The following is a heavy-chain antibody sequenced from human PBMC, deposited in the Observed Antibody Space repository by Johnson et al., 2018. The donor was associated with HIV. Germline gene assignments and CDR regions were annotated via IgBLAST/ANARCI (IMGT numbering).Heavy chain of an antibody. D-gene: IGHD3-9*01. CDR1: GFTFSSYA. Sequence: QVQLVESGGGVVQPGRSLRLSCAASGFTFSSYAMHWVRQAPGKGLEWVAVISYAGSNKYYADSVKGRFTISRDNSKNTLYLRMNSLRAEDTAVYYWAREEGTDILTRGDAFDIWGQGTMVTVSS. J-gene: IGHJ3*02. V-gene: IGHV3-30-3*01. CDR3: AREEGTDILTRGDAFDI. CDR2: ISYAGSNK.